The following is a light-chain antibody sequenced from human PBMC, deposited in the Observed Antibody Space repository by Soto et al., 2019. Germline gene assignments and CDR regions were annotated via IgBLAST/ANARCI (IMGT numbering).Light chain of an antibody. CDR1: QAIGYW. J-gene: IGKJ4*01. V-gene: IGKV1-12*01. CDR2: PAS. Sequence: DIQMTQSPSPVSASVGDRVTITCRASQAIGYWLAWYQQKPGKAPKLLIYPASNLQSGVPSRFSGSGSGTDFTLTISSLQPEDSAIYYCQQENSFPLTFGGGTKVEIK. CDR3: QQENSFPLT.